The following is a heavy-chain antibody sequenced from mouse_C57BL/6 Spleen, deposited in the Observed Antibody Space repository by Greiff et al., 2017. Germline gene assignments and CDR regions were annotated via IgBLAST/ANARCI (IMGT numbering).Heavy chain of an antibody. CDR3: ARDEGYSNFDY. CDR1: GYSITSGYY. D-gene: IGHD2-5*01. CDR2: ISYDGSN. J-gene: IGHJ2*01. Sequence: EESGPGLVKPSQSLSLTCSVTGYSITSGYYWNWIRQFPGNKLEWMGYISYDGSNNYNPSLKNRISITRDTSKNQFFLKLNSVTTEDTATYYCARDEGYSNFDYWGQGTTLTVSS. V-gene: IGHV3-6*01.